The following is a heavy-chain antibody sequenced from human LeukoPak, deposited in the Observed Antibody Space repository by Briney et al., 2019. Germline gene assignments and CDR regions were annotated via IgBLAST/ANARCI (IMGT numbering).Heavy chain of an antibody. CDR3: TRDGYTKADY. D-gene: IGHD5-18*01. J-gene: IGHJ4*02. CDR1: GYSFTNYW. Sequence: GESLKISCRGSGYSFTNYWIAWVRQMPGKGLEWMGVIYPGDSDTRYSPSFQGQVTISADKSISTAYLQWSSLTASDTAIYYCTRDGYTKADYWGQGTLVTVSS. V-gene: IGHV5-51*01. CDR2: IYPGDSDT.